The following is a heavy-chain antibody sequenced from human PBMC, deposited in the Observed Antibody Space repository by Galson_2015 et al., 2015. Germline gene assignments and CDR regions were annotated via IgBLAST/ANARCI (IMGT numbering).Heavy chain of an antibody. V-gene: IGHV5-51*01. CDR3: ARQSQPKFAGGMDV. Sequence: QSGAEVKKPGESLKISCTASGYSFTTYWIAWVRQVPGKGLEWMGILYPGDSDIKYSPSFRGQVTISADKSISTAYLQWGNLKASDTAMYYCARQSQPKFAGGMDVWGQGTTVTVSS. CDR2: LYPGDSDI. CDR1: GYSFTTYW. J-gene: IGHJ6*02. D-gene: IGHD1-14*01.